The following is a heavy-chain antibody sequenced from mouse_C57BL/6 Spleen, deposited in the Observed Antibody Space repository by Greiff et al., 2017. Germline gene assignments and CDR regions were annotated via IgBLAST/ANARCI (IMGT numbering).Heavy chain of an antibody. Sequence: VQLQQSGPELVKPGASVKIPCKASGYTFTDYNMDWVKQSHGKSLEWIGDINPNNGGTIYNQKFKGKATLTVDKSSSTAYMERRSLTSADTAVYYYSRNSNLYYYAMDYWGQGTSVTVSS. CDR3: SRNSNLYYYAMDY. CDR2: INPNNGGT. D-gene: IGHD2-5*01. V-gene: IGHV1-18*01. CDR1: GYTFTDYN. J-gene: IGHJ4*01.